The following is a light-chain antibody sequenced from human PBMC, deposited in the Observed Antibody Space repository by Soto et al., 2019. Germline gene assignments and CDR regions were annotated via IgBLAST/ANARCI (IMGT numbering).Light chain of an antibody. CDR3: QSYDSSLSDHYV. Sequence: QSVLTQPPTVSGAPGQRVTISCTGSSSNIGAGYDVHWYQQLPGTAPKLLIYGNSNRPSGVPDRFSGSKSGTSASLAITGLQAEDEADYYCQSYDSSLSDHYVFGTGTKVTVL. J-gene: IGLJ1*01. V-gene: IGLV1-40*01. CDR2: GNS. CDR1: SSNIGAGYD.